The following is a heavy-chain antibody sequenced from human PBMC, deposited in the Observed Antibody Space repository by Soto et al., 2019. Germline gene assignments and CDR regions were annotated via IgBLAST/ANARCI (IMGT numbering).Heavy chain of an antibody. CDR1: GFTFSSNW. V-gene: IGHV3-74*01. CDR3: ARGPSGWFGFEY. Sequence: EVQLVESGGGLVQPGGSLRLSCAGSGFTFSSNWMHWVRQDPGKGLVWVSRLNSDGTSASYADSVKGQFTISRDNAKKTLFLQMNSLTAEDTALYYCARGPSGWFGFEYCGQGTLVNVYS. J-gene: IGHJ4*02. CDR2: LNSDGTSA. D-gene: IGHD6-19*01.